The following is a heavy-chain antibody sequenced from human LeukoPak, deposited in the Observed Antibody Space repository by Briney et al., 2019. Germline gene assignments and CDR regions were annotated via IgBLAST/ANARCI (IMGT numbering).Heavy chain of an antibody. J-gene: IGHJ4*02. CDR3: AKGGKWDVTPFDY. CDR1: GFTFTSYS. CDR2: ISGGGGST. D-gene: IGHD1-26*01. Sequence: GGSLRLSCAASGFTFTSYSMNWVRQAPGKGLEWVSTISGGGGSTYYADSVKGRFTISRDNSKNPLYLRVNSLRAEDTAVYYCAKGGKWDVTPFDYWGQGTLVTVSS. V-gene: IGHV3-23*01.